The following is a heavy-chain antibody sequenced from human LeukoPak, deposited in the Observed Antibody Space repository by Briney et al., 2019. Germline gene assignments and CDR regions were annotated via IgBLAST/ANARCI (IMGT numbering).Heavy chain of an antibody. D-gene: IGHD2-2*02. V-gene: IGHV1-69*01. Sequence: ASVKVSCKASGGTFSSYAIRWVRQAPGQGLEWMEGIIPIFGTANYAQKFQGRVTITADESTSTAYMELSSLRSEDTAVYYCASAYCSSTSCYNLEGEPPDYWGQGTLVTVSS. CDR2: IIPIFGTA. CDR1: GGTFSSYA. CDR3: ASAYCSSTSCYNLEGEPPDY. J-gene: IGHJ4*02.